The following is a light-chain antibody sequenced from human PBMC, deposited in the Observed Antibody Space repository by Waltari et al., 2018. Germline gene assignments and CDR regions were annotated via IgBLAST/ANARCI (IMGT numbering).Light chain of an antibody. Sequence: SALTQPASVSGSPGQSITISCTGTSSDVGGYHYVSWYQQHPGKAPKRRFYHLSTRPSGVSHRFSGSKSGNTASLSSSWLQAEDEADYYCSSYTTSSTYVFGTGTKVTVL. CDR3: SSYTTSSTYV. V-gene: IGLV2-14*01. CDR1: SSDVGGYHY. J-gene: IGLJ1*01. CDR2: HLS.